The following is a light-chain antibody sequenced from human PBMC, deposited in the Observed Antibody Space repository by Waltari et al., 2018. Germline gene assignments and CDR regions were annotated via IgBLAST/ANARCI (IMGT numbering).Light chain of an antibody. J-gene: IGKJ3*01. CDR1: QDIIKS. CDR3: QQSYRSPPT. CDR2: AAS. Sequence: DIQMTQSPSSLSASVGDRLTLSCRASQDIIKSLNWYQQKPGKAPKLLITAASTLQSGVPARIRGSVSGTECTLTITNLLSEDFAIYYFQQSYRSPPTFRPGTKVGIK. V-gene: IGKV1-39*01.